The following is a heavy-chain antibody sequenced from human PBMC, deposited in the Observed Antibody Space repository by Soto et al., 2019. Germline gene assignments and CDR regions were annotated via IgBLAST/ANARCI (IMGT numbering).Heavy chain of an antibody. CDR2: IIPIFGTA. D-gene: IGHD5-12*01. CDR1: GGTFSSYA. V-gene: IGHV1-69*06. Sequence: EASVKVSCKASGGTFSSYAISWVRQAPGQGLEWMGGIIPIFGTANYAQKFQGRVTITADKSTSTAYMELSSLRSEDTAVYYCARKAILYSGYEADYFDYWGQGTLVTVSS. CDR3: ARKAILYSGYEADYFDY. J-gene: IGHJ4*02.